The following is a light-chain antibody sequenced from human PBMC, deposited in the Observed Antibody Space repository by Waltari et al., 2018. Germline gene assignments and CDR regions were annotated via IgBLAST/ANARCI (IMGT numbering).Light chain of an antibody. CDR3: SSYSTNSAHV. V-gene: IGLV2-14*03. CDR1: SSDIGGYNY. Sequence: QSALTQPASVSGSPGQSITISCTGPSSDIGGYNYVYWYQQHPGKAPNLLIYDVSKRPSGVSNRFSGSKSGNTASLRISGLQADDEAEYYCSSYSTNSAHVFGTGTKVTFL. CDR2: DVS. J-gene: IGLJ1*01.